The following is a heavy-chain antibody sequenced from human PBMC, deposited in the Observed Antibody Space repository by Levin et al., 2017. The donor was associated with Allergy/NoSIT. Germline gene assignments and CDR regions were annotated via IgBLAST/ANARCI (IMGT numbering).Heavy chain of an antibody. CDR3: ATGPGIGTVTTDSYYYYGMDV. J-gene: IGHJ6*02. D-gene: IGHD4-11*01. CDR1: GYTLTELS. Sequence: GESLKISCKVSGYTLTELSMHWVRQAPGKGLEWMGGFDPEDGETIYAQKFQGRVTMTEDTSTDTAYMELSSLRSEDTAVYYCATGPGIGTVTTDSYYYYGMDVWGQGTTVTVSS. CDR2: FDPEDGET. V-gene: IGHV1-24*01.